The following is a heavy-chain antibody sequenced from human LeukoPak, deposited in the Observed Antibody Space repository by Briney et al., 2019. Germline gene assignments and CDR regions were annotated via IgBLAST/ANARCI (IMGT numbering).Heavy chain of an antibody. D-gene: IGHD6-6*01. CDR3: ASLIAARPGDAFDI. CDR2: ISSSSYI. V-gene: IGHV3-21*01. J-gene: IGHJ3*02. CDR1: GFTFSSFA. Sequence: GGSLRLSCAASGFTFSSFAMSWVRQAPGKGLEWVSSISSSSYIYYADSVKGRFTISRDNAKNSLYLQMTSLRAEDTAVYYCASLIAARPGDAFDIWGQGTMVTVSS.